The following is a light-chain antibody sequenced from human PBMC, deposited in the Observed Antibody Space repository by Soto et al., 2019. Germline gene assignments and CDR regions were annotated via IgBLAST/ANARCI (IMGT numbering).Light chain of an antibody. CDR2: GAS. Sequence: EIVMTQSPATLSVSPGERATLSCRASQSVSSNLAWFQQKPGQAPRLLIYGASTRATGIPARFSGSGSGTEFTLTISSLQSEDFAVYYCHHYNNWPPLFTFGPGTKVDIK. V-gene: IGKV3-15*01. J-gene: IGKJ3*01. CDR3: HHYNNWPPLFT. CDR1: QSVSSN.